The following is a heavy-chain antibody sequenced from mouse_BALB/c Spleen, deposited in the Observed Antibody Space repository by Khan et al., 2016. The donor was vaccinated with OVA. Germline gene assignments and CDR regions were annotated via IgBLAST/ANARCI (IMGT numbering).Heavy chain of an antibody. CDR2: INSNGGST. CDR1: GFTFSSYG. Sequence: EVQLVESGGGLVQPGGSLKLSCAASGFTFSSYGMSWVRQTPDKRLELVATINSNGGSTYYPDSVKGRFTISRDNAKNTLYLQMISLKSEDTAMYYCAKLVDYWGQGTTLTVSS. D-gene: IGHD4-1*01. J-gene: IGHJ2*01. V-gene: IGHV5-6-3*01. CDR3: AKLVDY.